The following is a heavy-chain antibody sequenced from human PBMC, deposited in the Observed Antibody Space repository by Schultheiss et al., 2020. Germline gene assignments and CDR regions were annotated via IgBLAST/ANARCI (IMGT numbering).Heavy chain of an antibody. CDR2: IYYSGST. D-gene: IGHD2-8*01. CDR1: GGSISSYY. Sequence: SETLSLTCTVSGGSISSYYWSWTRQPPGKGLEWIGYIYYSGSTYYNPSLKSRVTISVDTSKNQFSLKLSSVTAADTAVYYCARYHRGVFHKDYYYYGMDVWGRGTTVTVAS. V-gene: IGHV4-59*12. CDR3: ARYHRGVFHKDYYYYGMDV. J-gene: IGHJ6*04.